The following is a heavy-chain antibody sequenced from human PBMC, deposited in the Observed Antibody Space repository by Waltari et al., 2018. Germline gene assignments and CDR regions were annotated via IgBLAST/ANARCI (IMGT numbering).Heavy chain of an antibody. CDR1: GGSFHDYY. CDR2: VFHDGTT. V-gene: IGHV4-34*12. Sequence: QLQLQQWAAGLLQPSETPSLPCVVSGGSFHDYYWSWIRQPPGKGLEWIGEVFHDGTTSYNPSLKGRVTISVDTSNNQFSLKLTSVTAADEALYYCAKYSSGSSHPPDAFDIWGPGTEVTVSS. J-gene: IGHJ3*02. D-gene: IGHD6-19*01. CDR3: AKYSSGSSHPPDAFDI.